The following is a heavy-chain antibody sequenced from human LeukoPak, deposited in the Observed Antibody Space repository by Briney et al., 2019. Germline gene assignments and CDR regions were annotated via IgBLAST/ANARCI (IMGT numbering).Heavy chain of an antibody. J-gene: IGHJ5*02. CDR2: IYTTGST. V-gene: IGHV4-61*09. CDR3: ARGAYFYGSGINWFDP. CDR1: GGSISSGSYY. D-gene: IGHD3-10*01. Sequence: SETLSVTCTVSGGSISSGSYYWSWIRQTAGKGPEWIGHIYTTGSTNYNPSLKSRVTISLDTSKNQFSLKLSSVTAADTAVYYCARGAYFYGSGINWFDPWGQGTLITVSS.